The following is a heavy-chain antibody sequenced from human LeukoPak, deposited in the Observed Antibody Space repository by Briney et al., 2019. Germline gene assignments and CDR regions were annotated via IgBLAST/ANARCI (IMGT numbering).Heavy chain of an antibody. CDR1: GFTFSSYA. J-gene: IGHJ3*02. V-gene: IGHV3-23*01. Sequence: GGSLRLSCAAPGFTFSSYAMSWVRQAPGKGLEWVSAISGSGGSTYYADSVKGRFTISRDNSKNTLYLQMNSLRAEDAAVYYCAKDSEWELLHDAFDIWGQGTMVTVPS. D-gene: IGHD1-26*01. CDR2: ISGSGGST. CDR3: AKDSEWELLHDAFDI.